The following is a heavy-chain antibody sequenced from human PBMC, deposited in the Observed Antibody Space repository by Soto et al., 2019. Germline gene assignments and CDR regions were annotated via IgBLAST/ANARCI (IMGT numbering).Heavy chain of an antibody. Sequence: HVQLVESGGGVVQPGRSLRLSCAASGFPFTTYGMHWVREGPGKGLEWVAVISYDGTNKYYADSVKGRFTISRDNSKNTLYLQMNSLRPEDTALYYCVGGQYYFDYRGQGTLVTVSS. CDR1: GFPFTTYG. CDR3: VGGQYYFDY. V-gene: IGHV3-30*03. D-gene: IGHD3-10*01. CDR2: ISYDGTNK. J-gene: IGHJ4*02.